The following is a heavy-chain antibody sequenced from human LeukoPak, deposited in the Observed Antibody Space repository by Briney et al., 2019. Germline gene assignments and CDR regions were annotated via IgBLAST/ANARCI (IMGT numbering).Heavy chain of an antibody. CDR3: ANVLVATITQYYFDY. CDR2: IYYSGST. D-gene: IGHD5-12*01. CDR1: GGSISSGDYY. J-gene: IGHJ4*02. Sequence: SQTLSLTCTVSGGSISSGDYYWRWIRQPPGKGLERNGYIYYSGSTYYNPSLKSRVTISVDTSKNQFSLKLSSVTAADTAVYYCANVLVATITQYYFDYWGQGTLVTVSS. V-gene: IGHV4-30-4*01.